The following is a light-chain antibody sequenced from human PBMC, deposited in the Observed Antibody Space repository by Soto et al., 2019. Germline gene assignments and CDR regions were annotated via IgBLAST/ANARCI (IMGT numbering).Light chain of an antibody. V-gene: IGKV3-15*01. CDR1: QSVSTN. Sequence: EIVMTQSPDTLSVSPGDRATLSCRASQSVSTNLAWYQQKPGQAPRLVMFGASTRATGIPARFSGSGSGTEFTLTISSLQSEDFAVYYCHKYGSSPQTFGQGTKLEIK. J-gene: IGKJ2*01. CDR3: HKYGSSPQT. CDR2: GAS.